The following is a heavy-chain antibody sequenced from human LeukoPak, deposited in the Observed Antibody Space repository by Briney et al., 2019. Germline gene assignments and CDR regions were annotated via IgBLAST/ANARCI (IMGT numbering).Heavy chain of an antibody. D-gene: IGHD3-3*01. Sequence: GGSLRLSCAASGFTFSSYAMHWVRQAPGKGLEWVAVISYDGSNKYYADSVKGRFTISRDNSKNTLYLQMNSLRAEDTAVYYCARDPLNTYYDFWSGYLDYWGQGTLVTVSS. CDR2: ISYDGSNK. CDR1: GFTFSSYA. J-gene: IGHJ4*02. V-gene: IGHV3-30*04. CDR3: ARDPLNTYYDFWSGYLDY.